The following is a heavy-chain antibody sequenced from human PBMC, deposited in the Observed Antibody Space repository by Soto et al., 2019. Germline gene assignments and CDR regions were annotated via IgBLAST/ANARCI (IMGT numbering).Heavy chain of an antibody. V-gene: IGHV3-23*01. CDR1: GFTFSSYA. CDR3: AKGKGLTVSSTNY. D-gene: IGHD2-2*01. CDR2: IIGSGTST. Sequence: EVQLFESGGGLVQPGGSLRLSCAASGFTFSSYAMSWVRQAPGMGLEWVSGIIGSGTSTYYADSVKGRFTISRDNSKNTLFLQMNSLRAEDTAVYYCAKGKGLTVSSTNYWGQGTLVTVSS. J-gene: IGHJ4*02.